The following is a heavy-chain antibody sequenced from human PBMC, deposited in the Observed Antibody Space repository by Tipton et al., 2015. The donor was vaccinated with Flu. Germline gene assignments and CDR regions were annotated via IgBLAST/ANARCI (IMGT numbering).Heavy chain of an antibody. V-gene: IGHV4-61*01. D-gene: IGHD3-16*01. CDR2: IYDTVTS. J-gene: IGHJ6*02. CDR3: ARARAPYYYYAMDV. CDR1: GGSVGSPYC. Sequence: TLSLTCSVSGGSVGSPYCWGWVRQPPGKGLEWIGYIYDTVTSNYNPSLKSRLTISVDSSKNQLSLKLTSVTDADTAVYYCARARAPYYYYAMDVWGQGTTVTVSS.